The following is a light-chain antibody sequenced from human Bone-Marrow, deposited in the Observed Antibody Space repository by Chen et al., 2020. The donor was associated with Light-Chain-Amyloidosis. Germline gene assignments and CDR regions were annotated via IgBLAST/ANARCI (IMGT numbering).Light chain of an antibody. CDR1: RGSIDTNF. J-gene: IGLJ3*02. CDR3: QSYERANWV. V-gene: IGLV6-57*02. CDR2: EDD. Sequence: NFILTQPHSVSESPGKTVTISCSASRGSIDTNFVQWYQQRPGSVPTIVSLEDDQRPSGVPDRFSGSIDSSSNSASLTISDLRAEDEADYYCQSYERANWVFGGGTKLTVL.